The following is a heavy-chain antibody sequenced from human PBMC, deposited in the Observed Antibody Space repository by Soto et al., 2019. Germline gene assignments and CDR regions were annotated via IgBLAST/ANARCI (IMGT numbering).Heavy chain of an antibody. CDR2: IFSNDEK. D-gene: IGHD6-19*01. CDR1: GFSLSNARMG. CDR3: ARTGLTVAGRSFDY. Sequence: QVTLKESGPVLVKPTETLTLTCTVSGFSLSNARMGVSWIRQPPGKALEWLAHIFSNDEKSYSTSLKSRLTTXKXTXXSQVVLTMTNMDPVDTATYYCARTGLTVAGRSFDYWGQGTLVTVSS. J-gene: IGHJ4*02. V-gene: IGHV2-26*01.